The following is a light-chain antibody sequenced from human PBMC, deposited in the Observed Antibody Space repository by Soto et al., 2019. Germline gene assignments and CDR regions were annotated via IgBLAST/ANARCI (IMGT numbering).Light chain of an antibody. CDR3: QQYYSTSLT. Sequence: DIVMTQSPDSLAVSLGERATINCKSSQSVLYSSNNKNYLAWYQQKPGQPPKLLIYWASTRESGVPDRFSGSGSGTDFTLTISSLQAEDLAVYYCQQYYSTSLTFGPGTKVDIK. CDR1: QSVLYSSNNKNY. V-gene: IGKV4-1*01. CDR2: WAS. J-gene: IGKJ3*01.